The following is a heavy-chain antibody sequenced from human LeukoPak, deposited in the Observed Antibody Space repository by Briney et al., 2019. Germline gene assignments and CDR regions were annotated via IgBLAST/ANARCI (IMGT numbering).Heavy chain of an antibody. J-gene: IGHJ4*02. CDR1: GYSISSGYY. D-gene: IGHD5-12*01. Sequence: SETLSLTCTVSGYSISSGYYWGWIRQPPGKGPEWIGEVYQSGSTNYNPSLKSRVTISVDKSKNQFYLKLSSVTAADTAVYYCAREGERGYSQGHWGQGTLVTVSS. CDR2: VYQSGST. CDR3: AREGERGYSQGH. V-gene: IGHV4-38-2*02.